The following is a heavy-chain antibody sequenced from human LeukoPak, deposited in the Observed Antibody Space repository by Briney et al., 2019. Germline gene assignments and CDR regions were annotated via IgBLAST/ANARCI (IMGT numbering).Heavy chain of an antibody. Sequence: GGSLRLSCTVSGFTVSSNSMSWVRQAPGKGLEWVSFIYSDNTHYSDSVKGRFTISRDNAKNSLYLQMNSLRAEDTAVYYCARDRGSSGRYFDYWGQGTLVTVSS. CDR3: ARDRGSSGRYFDY. CDR2: IYSDNT. J-gene: IGHJ4*02. CDR1: GFTVSSNS. D-gene: IGHD3-22*01. V-gene: IGHV3-66*03.